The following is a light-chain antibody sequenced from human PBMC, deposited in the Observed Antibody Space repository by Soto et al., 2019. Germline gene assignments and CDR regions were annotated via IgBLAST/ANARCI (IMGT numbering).Light chain of an antibody. CDR3: QQYNSYST. CDR2: DAS. V-gene: IGKV1-5*01. CDR1: QSISSW. Sequence: DIQMTQSPSTLSASVGDRVTINCRASQSISSWLAWYQQKTGKAPKLLIYDASSLESGVPSRFSGSGSGTEFTLTISSLQPDDFATYYCQQYNSYSTFGQGTKV. J-gene: IGKJ1*01.